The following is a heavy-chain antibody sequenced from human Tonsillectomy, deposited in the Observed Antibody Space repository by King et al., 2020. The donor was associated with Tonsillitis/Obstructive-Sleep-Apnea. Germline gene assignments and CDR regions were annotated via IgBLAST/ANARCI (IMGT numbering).Heavy chain of an antibody. Sequence: QLVQSGAEVKKPGASVKVSCKASGYTFTSSYMHWVRQAPGQGLEWMGIINPSGGSTSYAQKFQGRVTMSRDTSTSTVYVHLSSLRSEDTAVYYCASEYSSSSWARFDYWGQGTLVTVSS. CDR2: INPSGGST. CDR1: GYTFTSSY. CDR3: ASEYSSSSWARFDY. D-gene: IGHD6-6*01. J-gene: IGHJ4*02. V-gene: IGHV1-46*01.